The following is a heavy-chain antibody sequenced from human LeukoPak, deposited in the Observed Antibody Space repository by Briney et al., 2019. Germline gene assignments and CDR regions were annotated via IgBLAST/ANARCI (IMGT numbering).Heavy chain of an antibody. CDR2: IYYSGST. CDR3: AREAVAGASFDL. J-gene: IGHJ2*01. V-gene: IGHV4-59*08. CDR1: GGSISSYY. Sequence: SETLSLTCTVSGGSISSYYWSWGRQHPGKGLEGIGYIYYSGSTNYNPSLKSRVTISVDTSKNQFSLKPSSGPGADTGVYYCAREAVAGASFDLWGRGTLVTVSS. D-gene: IGHD6-19*01.